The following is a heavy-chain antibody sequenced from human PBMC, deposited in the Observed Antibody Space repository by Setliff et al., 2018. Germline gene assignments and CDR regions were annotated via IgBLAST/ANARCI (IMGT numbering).Heavy chain of an antibody. V-gene: IGHV4-38-2*01. Sequence: LSLTCAVSDFSVGSVYYWGWIRQPPGRGLEWIANIYYSGTTHYSPSFESRVTMSVDTSKNQVSLKLSSVTAADSALYYCARTSTGRYFDFWGRGTLVTVSS. J-gene: IGHJ2*01. CDR1: DFSVGSVYY. D-gene: IGHD2-2*01. CDR2: IYYSGTT. CDR3: ARTSTGRYFDF.